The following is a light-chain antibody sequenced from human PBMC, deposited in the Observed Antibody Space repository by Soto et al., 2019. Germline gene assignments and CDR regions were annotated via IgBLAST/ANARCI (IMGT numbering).Light chain of an antibody. V-gene: IGLV2-14*01. Sequence: HPGSVSWSPGQSITISCTGTSSDVGSYNYVSWYQHHPGKAPRLMIYASSNRPSGVSHRFSGSRSGNTASLTISGLQAEDEADYYCSSYTSGSNLYVFGTGTKVTVL. CDR3: SSYTSGSNLYV. CDR2: ASS. CDR1: SSDVGSYNY. J-gene: IGLJ1*01.